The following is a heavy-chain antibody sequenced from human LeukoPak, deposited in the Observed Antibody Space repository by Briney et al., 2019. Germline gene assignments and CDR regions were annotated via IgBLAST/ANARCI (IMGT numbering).Heavy chain of an antibody. J-gene: IGHJ4*02. CDR1: GGSISSYY. V-gene: IGHV4-59*01. D-gene: IGHD4-17*01. CDR2: IYHSGST. CDR3: ARDVDGDYGAYYFDY. Sequence: SGTLSLTCTVSGGSISSYYWSWLRQPPGKGLEWIGYIYHSGSTNYNPSLKSRVTISVDTSKNQFSLKLSSVTAADTAVYYCARDVDGDYGAYYFDYWGQGTLVTVSS.